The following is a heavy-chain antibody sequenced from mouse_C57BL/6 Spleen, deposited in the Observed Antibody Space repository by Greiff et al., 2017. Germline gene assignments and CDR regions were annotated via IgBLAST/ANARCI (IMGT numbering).Heavy chain of an antibody. V-gene: IGHV5-16*01. Sequence: EVKLMESEGGLVQPGSSMKLSCTASGFTFSDYYMAWVRQVPEKGLEWVANINYDGSSTYYLDTLKSRFLISRDNAKNILYLQMSSLKSEDTATXYCARAALYPPYAMDYWGQGTSVTVSS. CDR2: INYDGSST. J-gene: IGHJ4*01. CDR3: ARAALYPPYAMDY. CDR1: GFTFSDYY.